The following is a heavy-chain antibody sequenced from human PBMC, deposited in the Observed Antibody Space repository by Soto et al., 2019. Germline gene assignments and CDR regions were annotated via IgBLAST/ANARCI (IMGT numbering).Heavy chain of an antibody. CDR3: AKDGFAFSDDYGLEV. V-gene: IGHV3-9*01. CDR2: INWNSGNI. CDR1: GFTFDDYA. D-gene: IGHD3-10*01. J-gene: IGHJ6*02. Sequence: EEQLVESGGTLVQPGRSLRLSCAASGFTFDDYAMHWVRQAPGKGLVWVSGINWNSGNIGYADSVKGRFTISRDNAKNSLYLQMDSLRGEDTALYYCAKDGFAFSDDYGLEVWGQGTSVTVSS.